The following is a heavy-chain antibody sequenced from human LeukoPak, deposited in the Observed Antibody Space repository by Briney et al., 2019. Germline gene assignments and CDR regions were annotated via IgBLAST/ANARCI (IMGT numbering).Heavy chain of an antibody. V-gene: IGHV1-2*02. CDR3: ARDSPGIAAAGHDY. J-gene: IGHJ4*02. Sequence: ASVKVSCKASGYTFTAYYIHWMRQAPGQGLEWMGWINPNSGGTNYAQKFQGRVTMTRDTSISTAYMELSRLRSDDTAVYYCARDSPGIAAAGHDYWGQGTLVTVSS. D-gene: IGHD6-13*01. CDR1: GYTFTAYY. CDR2: INPNSGGT.